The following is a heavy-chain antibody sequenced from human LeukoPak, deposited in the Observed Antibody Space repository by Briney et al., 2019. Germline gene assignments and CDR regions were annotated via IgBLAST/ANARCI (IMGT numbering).Heavy chain of an antibody. CDR2: INSDGSST. CDR3: ARDKGSSGGWFGEYYYYYMDV. J-gene: IGHJ6*03. D-gene: IGHD3-10*01. V-gene: IGHV3-74*01. Sequence: PGGSLRLSCAASGFTFSSYWMHWVRQAPGKGLVWVSRINSDGSSTSYADSVKGRFTISRDNAKNTLYLQMNSLRAEDTAVYYCARDKGSSGGWFGEYYYYYMDVWGKGTTVTVSS. CDR1: GFTFSSYW.